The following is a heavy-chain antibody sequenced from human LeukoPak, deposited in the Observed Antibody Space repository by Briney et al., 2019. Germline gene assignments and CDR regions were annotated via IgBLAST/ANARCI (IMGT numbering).Heavy chain of an antibody. Sequence: PGGSLRLSCAASGFSFSSYWMSWVRQAPGKGLEWVANIKQDGNEKYYVDSVKGRFTISRENAKNSLYLQMNSLRAEDTAVYYCARERIWTGKTFDYWGQGTLVTVSS. D-gene: IGHD3/OR15-3a*01. J-gene: IGHJ4*02. CDR3: ARERIWTGKTFDY. CDR2: IKQDGNEK. CDR1: GFSFSSYW. V-gene: IGHV3-7*05.